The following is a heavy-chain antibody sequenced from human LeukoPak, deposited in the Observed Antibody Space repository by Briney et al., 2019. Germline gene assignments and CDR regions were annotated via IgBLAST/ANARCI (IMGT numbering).Heavy chain of an antibody. V-gene: IGHV1-8*01. CDR2: MNPNSGNT. CDR1: GYTFTSYE. J-gene: IGHJ6*02. Sequence: ASVKVSCKASGYTFTSYEINWVRQATGQGLEWMGWMNPNSGNTGYAQKFQGRVTMTRNTSISTAYMELSSLRSEDTAVYYCAREGGPGSSGWYNPYYYYGMDVWGQGTTVTVSS. CDR3: AREGGPGSSGWYNPYYYYGMDV. D-gene: IGHD6-19*01.